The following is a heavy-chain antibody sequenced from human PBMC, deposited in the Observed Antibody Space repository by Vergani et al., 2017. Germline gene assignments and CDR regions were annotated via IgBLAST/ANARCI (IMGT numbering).Heavy chain of an antibody. CDR1: GYTFTGYF. Sequence: QVQLVQSGAEVKKPGASVKVSCKASGYTFTGYFIHWVRQAPGQGLEWMGWINPNSGGANYAQTFQGRVTMTRDTSISTAYMELSSLIIDDTAVYYCARDFGWLRLSNWFDPWGQGTLVTVSS. J-gene: IGHJ5*02. CDR2: INPNSGGA. D-gene: IGHD5-12*01. CDR3: ARDFGWLRLSNWFDP. V-gene: IGHV1-2*02.